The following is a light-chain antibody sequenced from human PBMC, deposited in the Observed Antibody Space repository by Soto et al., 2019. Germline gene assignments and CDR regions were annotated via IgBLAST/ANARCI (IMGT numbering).Light chain of an antibody. CDR1: SSNIGAGFD. V-gene: IGLV1-40*01. Sequence: QSVLTQPPSVSGSPGQGVTISCTGSSSNIGAGFDVHWYQQLPGTAPRFLIYGNTNRPSGVPDRFSGSRSGTSASLAINGLQAEDEGDYYCQSYDNSLTGSRVFGTGTKVTVL. CDR3: QSYDNSLTGSRV. J-gene: IGLJ1*01. CDR2: GNT.